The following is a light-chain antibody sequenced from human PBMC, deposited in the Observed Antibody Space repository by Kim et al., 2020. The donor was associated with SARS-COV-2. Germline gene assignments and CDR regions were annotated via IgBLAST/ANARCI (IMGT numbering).Light chain of an antibody. CDR1: QGISNF. CDR2: ATS. CDR3: QNYNGAPWT. J-gene: IGKJ1*01. Sequence: ASVGDRVTITCRADQGISNFFAWYQQRPGKATKLLIYATSALHSGVPSRFSGSKSGTHFTLTIDSLQPEDFATYYCQNYNGAPWTFDQGTKVDIK. V-gene: IGKV1-27*01.